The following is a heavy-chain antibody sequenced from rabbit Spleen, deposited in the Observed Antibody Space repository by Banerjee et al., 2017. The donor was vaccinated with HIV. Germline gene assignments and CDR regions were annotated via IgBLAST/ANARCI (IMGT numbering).Heavy chain of an antibody. CDR3: ARDGYSAYSKL. D-gene: IGHD1-1*01. CDR1: GFSFSNNYV. J-gene: IGHJ4*01. CDR2: ISAGDGST. Sequence: QEQLEESGGDLVKPGASLTLTCTASGFSFSNNYVMCWVRQAPGKGLEWIACISAGDGSTYYASWAKGRFTISKTSSTTVTLQMTSLTAADTAAYFCARDGYSAYSKLWGPGTLVTVS. V-gene: IGHV1S45*01.